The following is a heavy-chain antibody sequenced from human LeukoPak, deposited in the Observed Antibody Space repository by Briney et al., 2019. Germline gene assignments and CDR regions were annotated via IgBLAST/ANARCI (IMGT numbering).Heavy chain of an antibody. J-gene: IGHJ4*02. Sequence: GGSLRLSCAASGFTFSSYSMNWVRQAPGKGLEWVSSISSRSSYIYYADSVKGRFTISRDNAKNSLYLQMNSLRAEDTAVYYCARGSSTRGEYYFDYWGQGTLVTVSS. CDR2: ISSRSSYI. V-gene: IGHV3-21*01. CDR1: GFTFSSYS. D-gene: IGHD2-2*01. CDR3: ARGSSTRGEYYFDY.